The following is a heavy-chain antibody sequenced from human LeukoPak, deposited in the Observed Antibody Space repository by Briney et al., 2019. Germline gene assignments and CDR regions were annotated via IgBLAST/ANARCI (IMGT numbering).Heavy chain of an antibody. CDR2: MNPNSGNT. Sequence: ASVKVSCKASGYTFTSYDINWVRQATGQGLQWMGWMNPNSGNTGYAQKFQGRVTITRNTSISTAYMELSSLRSEDTAVYYCARGHSSSDFDYWGQGTLVTVSS. CDR3: ARGHSSSDFDY. D-gene: IGHD6-6*01. J-gene: IGHJ4*02. CDR1: GYTFTSYD. V-gene: IGHV1-8*03.